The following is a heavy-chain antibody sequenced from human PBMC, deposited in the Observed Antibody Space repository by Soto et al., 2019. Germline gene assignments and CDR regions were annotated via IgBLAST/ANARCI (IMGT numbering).Heavy chain of an antibody. J-gene: IGHJ6*03. CDR3: ARDFIPFYGSGIYFPNERIYVDLPYYYYYYMGV. CDR2: ISAYNGNT. D-gene: IGHD3-10*01. Sequence: ASVKVSCKASGYTFTSYGISWVRQAPGQGLEWMGWISAYNGNTNYAQKLQGRVTMTTDTSTSTAYRELRSLRSDDTAVYYCARDFIPFYGSGIYFPNERIYVDLPYYYYYYMGVWGKGTTVTVSS. V-gene: IGHV1-18*01. CDR1: GYTFTSYG.